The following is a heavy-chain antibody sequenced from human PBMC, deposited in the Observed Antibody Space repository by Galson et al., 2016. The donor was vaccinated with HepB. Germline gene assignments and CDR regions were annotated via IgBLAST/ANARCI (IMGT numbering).Heavy chain of an antibody. CDR3: ARSLRFGELRWFDP. CDR1: GGTFSSYA. D-gene: IGHD3-16*01. V-gene: IGHV1-69*06. Sequence: SVKVSCKASGGTFSSYAINWVRQAPGLGLEWMGRIIPIFGTTNYAQKFQGRVTITADTSTTTAYMELSSLRSEDTAVYCCARSLRFGELRWFDPWGQGTLVTVSS. J-gene: IGHJ5*02. CDR2: IIPIFGTT.